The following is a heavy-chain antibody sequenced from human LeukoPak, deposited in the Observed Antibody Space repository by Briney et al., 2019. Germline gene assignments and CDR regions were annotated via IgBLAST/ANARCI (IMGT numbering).Heavy chain of an antibody. CDR2: ISYDGNNK. V-gene: IGHV3-30-3*01. J-gene: IGHJ4*02. CDR1: GFTFSTYV. CDR3: ARPADLDY. Sequence: GGSLRLSCAASGFTFSTYVMHWVRQAPGKGLEWVAVISYDGNNKYYADSVKGRFTISRDNSNNALYLQMESLKTEDTAVYYCARPADLDYWGQGTLVTVSS.